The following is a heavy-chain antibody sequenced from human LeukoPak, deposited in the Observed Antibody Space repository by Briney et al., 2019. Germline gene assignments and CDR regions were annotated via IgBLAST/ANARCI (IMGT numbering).Heavy chain of an antibody. V-gene: IGHV4-4*07. CDR2: IYTRGST. J-gene: IGHJ3*02. D-gene: IGHD2-15*01. CDR3: ARGRYCSADICSGGDAFDI. CDR1: GGSINNYY. Sequence: SETLSLTCTVSGGSINNYYWSWIRQPAGKGLEWIGRIYTRGSTNYNPSLKSRVTMSVDTSKNQFSLKLSSVTAADTAVYYCARGRYCSADICSGGDAFDIWGQGTMVTVSS.